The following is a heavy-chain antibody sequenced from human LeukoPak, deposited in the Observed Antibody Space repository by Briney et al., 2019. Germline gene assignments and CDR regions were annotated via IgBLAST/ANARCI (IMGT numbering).Heavy chain of an antibody. J-gene: IGHJ5*02. CDR2: IYHSGNT. CDR3: ARSGVVAATRGRFDP. CDR1: GDSITSGGYY. D-gene: IGHD2-15*01. Sequence: SETLSLTCTVSGDSITSGGYYWSWIRHHPGTGLEWIGYIYHSGNTYYKPSLKSRVSISVDTSKNQFSLNLTSVTAADTAVYYCARSGVVAATRGRFDPWGQGTLAIVSS. V-gene: IGHV4-31*03.